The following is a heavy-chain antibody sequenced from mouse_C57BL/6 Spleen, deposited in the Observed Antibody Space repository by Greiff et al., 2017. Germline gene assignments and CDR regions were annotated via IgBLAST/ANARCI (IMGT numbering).Heavy chain of an antibody. J-gene: IGHJ3*01. D-gene: IGHD2-4*01. Sequence: VQLKQSGPELVKPGASVKMSCKASGYTFTDYNMHWVKQSHGKSLEWIGYINPNNGGTSYNQKFKGKATLTVNKSSSTAYMELRSLTSEDSAVYYCARPYDYDGAWFAYWGQGTLVTVSA. V-gene: IGHV1-22*01. CDR3: ARPYDYDGAWFAY. CDR2: INPNNGGT. CDR1: GYTFTDYN.